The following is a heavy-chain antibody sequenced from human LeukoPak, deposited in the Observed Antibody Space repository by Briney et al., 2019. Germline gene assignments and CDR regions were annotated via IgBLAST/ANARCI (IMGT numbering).Heavy chain of an antibody. CDR3: ARAMRRRPDAFDI. CDR2: IYYSGST. Sequence: SETLSLTCTVSGGSISSYYWSWIRQPPGKGLEWIGYIYYSGSTNYNPSLKSLVTISVDTSKNQFSLKLSSVTAADTAVYYCARAMRRRPDAFDIWGQGTMVTVSS. V-gene: IGHV4-59*01. J-gene: IGHJ3*02. CDR1: GGSISSYY.